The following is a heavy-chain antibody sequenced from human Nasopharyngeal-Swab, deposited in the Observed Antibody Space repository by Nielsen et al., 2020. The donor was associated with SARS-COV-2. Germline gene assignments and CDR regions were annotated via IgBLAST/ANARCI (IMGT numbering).Heavy chain of an antibody. J-gene: IGHJ6*02. CDR2: INPSGGST. CDR3: ARHYSWFMNYYYYGMDV. V-gene: IGHV1-46*01. Sequence: ASVKVSCKASGYTFTSYYMHWVRQAPGQGLEWMGIINPSGGSTSYAQKFQGRVTMTRDTSTSTVYMELSSLRSEDTAVYYCARHYSWFMNYYYYGMDVWGQGTTVTVSS. D-gene: IGHD2-8*02. CDR1: GYTFTSYY.